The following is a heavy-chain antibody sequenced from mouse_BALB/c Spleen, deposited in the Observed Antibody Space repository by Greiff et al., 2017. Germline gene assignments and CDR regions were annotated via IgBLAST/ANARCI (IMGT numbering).Heavy chain of an antibody. CDR1: GFTFSSYT. Sequence: EVQVVESGGGLVKPGGSLKLSCAASGFTFSSYTMSWVRQTPEKRLEWVATISSGGSYTYYPDSVKGRFTISRDNAKNTLYLQMSSLKSEDTAMYYCTREGETGFAYWGQGTLVTVSA. J-gene: IGHJ3*01. CDR2: ISSGGSYT. CDR3: TREGETGFAY. V-gene: IGHV5-6-4*01. D-gene: IGHD4-1*01.